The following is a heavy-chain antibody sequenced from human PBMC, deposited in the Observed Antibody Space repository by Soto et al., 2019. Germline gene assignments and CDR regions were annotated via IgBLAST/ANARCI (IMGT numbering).Heavy chain of an antibody. CDR1: GYTFTSYD. J-gene: IGHJ3*02. D-gene: IGHD5-12*01. Sequence: ASVKVSCKASGYTFTSYDINWVRQATGQGLEWMGWMNPNSGNTGYAQKFQGRVTMTRNTSISTAYMELSSLRSEDTAVYYCTVATMGAGAFDIWGQGTMVTVSS. CDR3: TVATMGAGAFDI. CDR2: MNPNSGNT. V-gene: IGHV1-8*01.